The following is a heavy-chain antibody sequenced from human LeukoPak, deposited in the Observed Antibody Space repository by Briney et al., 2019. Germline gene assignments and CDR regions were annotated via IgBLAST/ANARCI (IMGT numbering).Heavy chain of an antibody. V-gene: IGHV4-59*01. J-gene: IGHJ6*03. CDR3: AILGSYYSQKGYYYYMDV. D-gene: IGHD1-26*01. Sequence: SETLSLTCTVSGGSISSYYWSWIRQPPGKGLEWIGYIYYSGSTNYNPSLKSRVTISVDTSKNQFSLKLSSVTAADTAVYYCAILGSYYSQKGYYYYMDVWGKGTTVTVSS. CDR1: GGSISSYY. CDR2: IYYSGST.